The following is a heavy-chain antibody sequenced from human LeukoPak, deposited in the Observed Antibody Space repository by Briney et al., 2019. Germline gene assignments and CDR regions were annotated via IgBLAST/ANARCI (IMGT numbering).Heavy chain of an antibody. D-gene: IGHD2-21*02. CDR3: AKSDFYSMDV. CDR1: GGSFSGYY. Sequence: SETLSLTCAVYGGSFSGYYWSWIRQPPGKGLEWIGEINHSGSTNYNPSLKSRVTISVETSNNQFSLSLNSVTAADTAVYYCAKSDFYSMDVWGKGTTVTVSS. V-gene: IGHV4-34*01. CDR2: INHSGST. J-gene: IGHJ6*04.